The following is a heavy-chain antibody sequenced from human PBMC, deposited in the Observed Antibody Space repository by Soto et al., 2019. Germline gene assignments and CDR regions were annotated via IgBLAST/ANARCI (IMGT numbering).Heavy chain of an antibody. D-gene: IGHD4-17*01. CDR3: ARDLGPDYGGNPAPY. Sequence: GASLKVSCKASGGTFSSYAISWVRQAPGQGLEWMGGIIPIFGTANYAQKFQGRVTITADESTSTAYMELSSLRSEDTAVYYCARDLGPDYGGNPAPYWGQGTLVTVSS. V-gene: IGHV1-69*13. CDR1: GGTFSSYA. J-gene: IGHJ4*02. CDR2: IIPIFGTA.